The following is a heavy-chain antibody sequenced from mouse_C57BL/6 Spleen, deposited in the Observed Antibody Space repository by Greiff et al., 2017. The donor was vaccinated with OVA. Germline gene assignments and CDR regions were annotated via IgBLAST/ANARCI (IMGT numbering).Heavy chain of an antibody. J-gene: IGHJ4*01. CDR3: ARSYGNYDYAMDY. Sequence: VQLQESGAELARPGASVKLSCKASGYTFTSYGISWVKQRTGQGLEWIGEIYPRSGNTYYNEKFKGKATLTADKSSSTAYMELRSLTSEDSAVYFCARSYGNYDYAMDYWGQGTSVTVSS. CDR1: GYTFTSYG. CDR2: IYPRSGNT. D-gene: IGHD2-1*01. V-gene: IGHV1-81*01.